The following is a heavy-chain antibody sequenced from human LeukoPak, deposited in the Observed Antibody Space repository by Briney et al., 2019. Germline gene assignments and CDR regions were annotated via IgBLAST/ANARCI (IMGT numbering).Heavy chain of an antibody. CDR1: GFTFSNYG. Sequence: PGGSLRLSCAASGFTFSNYGMHWVRQAPGKGLERVAVISNDGTNKYYADSVKGRFTFSRDNSKTTLYLQMNSLRTEDTAVYYCAKESTWTGTDTNYFDYWGQGTLVTVSS. CDR2: ISNDGTNK. D-gene: IGHD3/OR15-3a*01. J-gene: IGHJ4*02. V-gene: IGHV3-30*18. CDR3: AKESTWTGTDTNYFDY.